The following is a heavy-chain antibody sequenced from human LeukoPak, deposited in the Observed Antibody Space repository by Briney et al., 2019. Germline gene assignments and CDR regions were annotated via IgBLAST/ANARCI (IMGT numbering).Heavy chain of an antibody. Sequence: ASVKVSCKASGGTFSSYAISWVRQAPGQGLEWMGGIIPIFGTANYAQKFQGRVTITTDESTSTAYMELSSLRSEDTAVYYCARGGFSGGSSDYGDYDGFDYWGQGTLVTVSS. V-gene: IGHV1-69*05. CDR3: ARGGFSGGSSDYGDYDGFDY. CDR2: IIPIFGTA. CDR1: GGTFSSYA. J-gene: IGHJ4*02. D-gene: IGHD4-17*01.